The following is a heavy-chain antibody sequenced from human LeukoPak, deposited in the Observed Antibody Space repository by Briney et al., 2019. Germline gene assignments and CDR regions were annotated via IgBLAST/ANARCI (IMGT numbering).Heavy chain of an antibody. CDR1: GFTFSSYG. CDR3: ARRPIKYYYYGMDV. J-gene: IGHJ6*02. CDR2: IWYDGSNK. V-gene: IGHV3-30*02. Sequence: GGSLRLSCAASGFTFSSYGMHWVRQAPGKGLEWVALIWYDGSNKYYADSVKGRFTISRDNSKNTLYLQMNSLRAEDTAVYYCARRPIKYYYYGMDVWGQGTTVTVSS.